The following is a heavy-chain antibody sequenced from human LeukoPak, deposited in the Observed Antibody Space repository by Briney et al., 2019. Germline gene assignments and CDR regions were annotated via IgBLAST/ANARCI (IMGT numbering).Heavy chain of an antibody. J-gene: IGHJ6*04. CDR1: GGSISSYY. V-gene: IGHV4-59*01. D-gene: IGHD3-3*01. CDR3: ARAVNTIFGVVWASDV. CDR2: IYYSGST. Sequence: KPSETLSLTCTVSGGSISSYYWSWIRQPPGKGLEWIGYIYYSGSTNYNPSLKRRVTISVDTSKNQFSLKLSSVTAADTAVYYCARAVNTIFGVVWASDVWGKGTTVTFSS.